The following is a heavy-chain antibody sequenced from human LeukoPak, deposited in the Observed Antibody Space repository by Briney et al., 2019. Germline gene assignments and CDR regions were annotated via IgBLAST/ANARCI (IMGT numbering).Heavy chain of an antibody. D-gene: IGHD4-17*01. CDR1: GFTFSTYW. CDR2: ISSDGSST. Sequence: PGGSLRLSCAASGFTFSTYWMHWVCQAPGKGLVWLSRISSDGSSTNYADSVKGRFTISRDNAKNTLYLQMNSLRAEDTAVYYCARDYGEGGYYFDYWGQGTLVTVSS. J-gene: IGHJ4*02. CDR3: ARDYGEGGYYFDY. V-gene: IGHV3-74*01.